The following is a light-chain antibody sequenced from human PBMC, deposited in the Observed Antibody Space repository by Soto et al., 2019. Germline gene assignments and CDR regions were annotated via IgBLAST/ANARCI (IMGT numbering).Light chain of an antibody. V-gene: IGKV3-20*01. Sequence: EIVLTQSPGTLSLSPGERATISCRASRSVTSSYLAWYQQKPGQAPRLLIYGASSRATGIPDRFSGSGSGTDFTLTISRLEPEDFAVYYCQHYGSLVLTFGGGTKVEIK. CDR2: GAS. CDR3: QHYGSLVLT. J-gene: IGKJ4*01. CDR1: RSVTSSY.